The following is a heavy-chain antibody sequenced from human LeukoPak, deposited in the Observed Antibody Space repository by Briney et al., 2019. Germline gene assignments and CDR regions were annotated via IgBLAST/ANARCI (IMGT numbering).Heavy chain of an antibody. V-gene: IGHV3-21*06. CDR3: VTRGWADYYYYMDV. J-gene: IGHJ6*03. CDR1: GFIFKTYT. Sequence: GGSLRLSCAASGFIFKTYTMNWVRQAPGKGLEWVSSILSSGAYTYYADSLKGRFTISRDNAKNSLYLQMNSLRAEDTAVYYCVTRGWADYYYYMDVWGKGTTVTVSS. D-gene: IGHD6-19*01. CDR2: ILSSGAYT.